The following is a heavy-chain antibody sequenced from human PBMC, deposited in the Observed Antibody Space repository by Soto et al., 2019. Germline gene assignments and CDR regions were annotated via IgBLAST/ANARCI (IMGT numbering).Heavy chain of an antibody. J-gene: IGHJ5*02. D-gene: IGHD6-19*01. CDR3: ARSGGVAGSLPVDP. V-gene: IGHV1-46*01. CDR1: GYTFTSYY. CDR2: INPSGGTT. Sequence: ASVKVSCKASGYTFTSYYIHWVRQAPGQGLEWMGLINPSGGTTVDPQKFQGRVTMTRDTSTSTVYMELSSMRSEDTAVYYCARSGGVAGSLPVDPWGQGTLVTVSS.